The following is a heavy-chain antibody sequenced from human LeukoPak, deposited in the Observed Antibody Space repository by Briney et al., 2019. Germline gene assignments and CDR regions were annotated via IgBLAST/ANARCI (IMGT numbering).Heavy chain of an antibody. V-gene: IGHV4-59*08. J-gene: IGHJ4*02. CDR2: IYYSGST. Sequence: SETLSLTCTVSGGSISSYYWSWIRQPPGKGLEWIGYIYYSGSTNYNPSLKSRVTISVDTSKNQFSLKLSSVTAADTAVYYCARRGEYSDTFDYWGQGTLVTVSS. CDR3: ARRGEYSDTFDY. D-gene: IGHD2/OR15-2a*01. CDR1: GGSISSYY.